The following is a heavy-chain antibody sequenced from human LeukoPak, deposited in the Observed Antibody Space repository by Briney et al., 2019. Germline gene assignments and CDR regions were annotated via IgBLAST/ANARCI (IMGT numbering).Heavy chain of an antibody. D-gene: IGHD3-9*01. V-gene: IGHV1-24*01. J-gene: IGHJ6*03. CDR1: GYNLTELS. Sequence: AASVKVSCKVSGYNLTELSMHWVRQAPGKGLEWMGGFDPEDGETIYAQKFQGRVTMTEDTSTDIAYMELSSLRSEDTAVYYCATGDKGAILTGYNYYFYMDVWGKGTTVTISS. CDR2: FDPEDGET. CDR3: ATGDKGAILTGYNYYFYMDV.